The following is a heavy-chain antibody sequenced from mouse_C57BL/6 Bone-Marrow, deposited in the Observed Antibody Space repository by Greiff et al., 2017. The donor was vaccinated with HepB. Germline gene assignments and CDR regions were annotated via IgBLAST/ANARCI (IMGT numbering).Heavy chain of an antibody. CDR2: INPSSGYT. D-gene: IGHD1-1*01. V-gene: IGHV1-4*01. J-gene: IGHJ4*01. CDR1: GYTFTSYT. CDR3: ARITTDFTGDYAMDY. Sequence: QVQLQQSGAELARPGASVKMSCKASGYTFTSYTMHWVKQRPGQGLEWIGYINPSSGYTKYNQKFKDQATLTADKSSSTAYMQLSSLTSEDSAVYYCARITTDFTGDYAMDYWGQGTSVTVSS.